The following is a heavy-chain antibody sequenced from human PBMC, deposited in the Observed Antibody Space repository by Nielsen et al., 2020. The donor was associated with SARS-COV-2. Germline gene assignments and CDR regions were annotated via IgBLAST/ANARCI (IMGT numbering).Heavy chain of an antibody. J-gene: IGHJ4*02. D-gene: IGHD6-13*01. V-gene: IGHV3-66*01. CDR1: GFVVSSNY. CDR3: ARALFSAAGTLGY. CDR2: IYSGGST. Sequence: GESLKISCAASGFVVSSNYLTWVRQAPGKGLEWVSVIYSGGSTYYADSVKGRLTISRDNSKNTLYLQMNSLRAEDTAVYFCARALFSAAGTLGYWGQGTLITVSS.